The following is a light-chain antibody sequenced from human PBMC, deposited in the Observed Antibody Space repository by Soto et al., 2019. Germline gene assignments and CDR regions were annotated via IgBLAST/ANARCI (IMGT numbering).Light chain of an antibody. J-gene: IGKJ1*01. CDR2: DAS. CDR1: RSISDW. Sequence: DIRKLQSASSLPPSVGDRFTITWRASRSISDWLAWYQQKPGKAPELLIFDASNLKSGVSSRFSGSGSGTEFTLTICRLQPADVATYYCLQYSSHSWTFGQGTKVDI. V-gene: IGKV1-5*01. CDR3: LQYSSHSWT.